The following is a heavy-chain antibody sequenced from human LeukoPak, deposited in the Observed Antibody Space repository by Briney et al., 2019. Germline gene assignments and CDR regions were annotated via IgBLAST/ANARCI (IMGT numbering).Heavy chain of an antibody. CDR1: GGSISSYY. CDR2: IYYSGST. J-gene: IGHJ5*02. Sequence: SETLSLTCTVSGGSISSYYWSWIRQPPGKGMEWIGYIYYSGSTNYNPSLKSRVTISVDKSKNQFSLKLSSVTAADTAVYYCARGRGSSWYNWFDPWGQGTLVTVSS. V-gene: IGHV4-59*12. D-gene: IGHD6-13*01. CDR3: ARGRGSSWYNWFDP.